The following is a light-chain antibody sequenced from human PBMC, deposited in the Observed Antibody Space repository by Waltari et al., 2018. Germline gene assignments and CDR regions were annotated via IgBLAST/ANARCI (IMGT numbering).Light chain of an antibody. V-gene: IGKV4-1*01. Sequence: DIVMTQSPDSLAVSLGERATINCKSSQSVLYTSNNKNYLAWYQQKPGQPPKLLIYWASTRESGVPDRFSGSGSGTAFTLTISSLQAEDVAVYYCQQYYSTPITFGQGTRLEIK. CDR3: QQYYSTPIT. CDR1: QSVLYTSNNKNY. CDR2: WAS. J-gene: IGKJ5*01.